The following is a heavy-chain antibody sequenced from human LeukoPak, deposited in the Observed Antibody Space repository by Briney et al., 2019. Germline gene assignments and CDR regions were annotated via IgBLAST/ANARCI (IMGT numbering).Heavy chain of an antibody. Sequence: SETLSLTCTVSGGSISSSSYYWGWIRQPPGKGLEWIGSIYYSGSTYYNPSLKSRVTISVDTSKNQFSLKLSSVTAADTAEYYCARLLSESDFWSGCDYWGQGTLVTVSS. D-gene: IGHD3-3*01. CDR3: ARLLSESDFWSGCDY. CDR2: IYYSGST. V-gene: IGHV4-39*01. CDR1: GGSISSSSYY. J-gene: IGHJ4*02.